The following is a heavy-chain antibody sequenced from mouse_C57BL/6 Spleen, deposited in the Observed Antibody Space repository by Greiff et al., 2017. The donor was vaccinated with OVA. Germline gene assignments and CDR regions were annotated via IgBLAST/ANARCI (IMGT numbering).Heavy chain of an antibody. J-gene: IGHJ4*01. V-gene: IGHV2-2*01. CDR2: IWSGGST. Sequence: VKLVESGPGLVQPSQSLTITCTASGFSLTSYGVHWVRQSPGQGLEWLGVIWSGGSTAYYAAFLTSPSISKDNSKSQVFFKMISLQADDTAIYYCARSPPCYAMDYWGQGTSVTVSS. CDR1: GFSLTSYG. CDR3: ARSPPCYAMDY.